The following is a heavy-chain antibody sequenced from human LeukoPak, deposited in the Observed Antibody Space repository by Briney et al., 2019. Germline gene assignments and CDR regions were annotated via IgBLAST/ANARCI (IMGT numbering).Heavy chain of an antibody. CDR3: AREDSSGYYLFDY. D-gene: IGHD3-22*01. Sequence: ASVKVSCKASGYTFTGYYMHWVRQAPGQGLEWMGRFNPNSGGTNYAQKFQGRVTMTRDTSISTAYMELSRLRSDDTVVYYCAREDSSGYYLFDYWGQGTLVTVSS. V-gene: IGHV1-2*05. CDR2: FNPNSGGT. J-gene: IGHJ4*02. CDR1: GYTFTGYY.